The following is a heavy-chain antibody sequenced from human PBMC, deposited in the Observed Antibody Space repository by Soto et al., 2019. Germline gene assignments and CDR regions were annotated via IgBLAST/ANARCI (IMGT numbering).Heavy chain of an antibody. J-gene: IGHJ4*02. CDR3: AKGGRQWLVTSDFNY. CDR2: VSHDGRNT. D-gene: IGHD6-19*01. Sequence: VQLVESGGGVVQPGRSLRLSCAASGFTFSDYAMHWVRQAPGKGLEWVAVVSHDGRNTHYADSVKGRFTISRDSSKNTVSLEMTSLRADDTAFYYCAKGGRQWLVTSDFNYWGQGALVTVSS. V-gene: IGHV3-30*18. CDR1: GFTFSDYA.